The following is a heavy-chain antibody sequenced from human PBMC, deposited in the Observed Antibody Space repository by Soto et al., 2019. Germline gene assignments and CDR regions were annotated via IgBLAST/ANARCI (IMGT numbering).Heavy chain of an antibody. D-gene: IGHD1-7*01. CDR1: GGSISSGGYY. Sequence: QVQLQESGPGLVKPSQTLSLTCTVSGGSISSGGYYWSWIRQHPGKGLEWIGYIYYSGSPYYNPPXDSRVTISVDXXKXQSXLKLSSVAAADTAVYYCARDRRITGTMFNYYGMDVWGQGTTVTVSS. V-gene: IGHV4-31*03. J-gene: IGHJ6*02. CDR3: ARDRRITGTMFNYYGMDV. CDR2: IYYSGSP.